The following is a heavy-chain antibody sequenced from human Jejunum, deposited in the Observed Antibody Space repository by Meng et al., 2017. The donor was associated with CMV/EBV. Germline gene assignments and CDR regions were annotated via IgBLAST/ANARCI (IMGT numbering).Heavy chain of an antibody. CDR2: ISGSGGST. Sequence: GQLWESGGGLVQPGGSLRLSCAASGFIFSNYVMSWVRQAPGKGLEWVSSISGSGGSTYYADSVKGRFTISRDNSKKTLYLQMNSLRAEDTAVYYCAKPRGAGSWGRGTLVTVSS. V-gene: IGHV3-23*01. J-gene: IGHJ5*02. CDR3: AKPRGAGS. CDR1: GFIFSNYV. D-gene: IGHD6-19*01.